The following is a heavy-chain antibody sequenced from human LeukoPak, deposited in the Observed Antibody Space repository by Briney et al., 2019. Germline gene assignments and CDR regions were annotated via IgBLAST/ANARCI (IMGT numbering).Heavy chain of an antibody. V-gene: IGHV4-4*07. Sequence: SETLFLTCTVFGGSITSYYWSWIRQPAGKGLEWIGRIYTTGSTYYNHFLKSRVTMAVDTSKNQFSLRLTSVTAADTAVYYCAKSNGYGLVDIWGQGTMVTVSS. CDR1: GGSITSYY. CDR2: IYTTGST. D-gene: IGHD3-10*01. CDR3: AKSNGYGLVDI. J-gene: IGHJ3*02.